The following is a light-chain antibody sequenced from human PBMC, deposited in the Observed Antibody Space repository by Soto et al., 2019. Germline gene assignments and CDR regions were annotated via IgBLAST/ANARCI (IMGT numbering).Light chain of an antibody. V-gene: IGKV1-33*01. CDR1: EDISNQ. Sequence: IRMTQSPSSFSASTGDRVTITCQASEDISNQLNWYQQTPGKAPHLLIYDASKLEAGVPSRFSGSGSGTFFTFTISGLQPEDFATYYCQKHDGVPLFGPGT. CDR3: QKHDGVPL. CDR2: DAS. J-gene: IGKJ3*01.